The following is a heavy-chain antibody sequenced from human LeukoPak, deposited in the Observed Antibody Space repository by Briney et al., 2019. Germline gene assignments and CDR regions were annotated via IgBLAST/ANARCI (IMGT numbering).Heavy chain of an antibody. D-gene: IGHD6-13*01. CDR2: IYSGGST. CDR1: GFTVSSNY. Sequence: PGGSLRLSCAASGFTVSSNYMSWVRQAPGKGLEWVSVIYSGGSTYYADSVKGRFTISRDNSKNTLYLQMNSLRAEDTAVYYCAKDSYSSSRYDYGMDVWGQGTTVTVSS. CDR3: AKDSYSSSRYDYGMDV. V-gene: IGHV3-53*05. J-gene: IGHJ6*02.